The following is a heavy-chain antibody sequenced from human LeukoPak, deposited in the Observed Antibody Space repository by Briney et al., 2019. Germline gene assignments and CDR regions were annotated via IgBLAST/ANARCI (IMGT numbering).Heavy chain of an antibody. CDR3: ARVLWSGSSTSCYLFDP. J-gene: IGHJ5*02. CDR1: GGSISSGGYY. D-gene: IGHD2-2*01. CDR2: IYYSGST. V-gene: IGHV4-31*03. Sequence: PSETLPLTCTVSGGSISSGGYYWSWIRQHPGKGLEWIGYIYYSGSTYYNPSLKSRVTISVDTSKNQFSLKLSSVTAADTAVYYCARVLWSGSSTSCYLFDPWGQGTLVTVSS.